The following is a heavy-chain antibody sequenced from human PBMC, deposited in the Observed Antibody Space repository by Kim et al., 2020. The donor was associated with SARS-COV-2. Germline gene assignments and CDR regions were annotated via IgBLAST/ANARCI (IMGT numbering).Heavy chain of an antibody. D-gene: IGHD2-2*01. CDR2: ISYDGSNK. Sequence: GGSLRLSCAASGFTFSSYAMHWVRQAPGKGLEWVAVISYDGSNKYYADSVKGRFTISRDNSKNTLYLQMNSLRAEDTAVYYCARTYVGYCSSTSCYAGYYYGMDVWGQGTTVTVSS. V-gene: IGHV3-30*04. CDR1: GFTFSSYA. CDR3: ARTYVGYCSSTSCYAGYYYGMDV. J-gene: IGHJ6*02.